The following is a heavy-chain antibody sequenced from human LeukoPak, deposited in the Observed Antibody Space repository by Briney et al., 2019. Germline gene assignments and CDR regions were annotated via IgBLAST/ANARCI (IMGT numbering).Heavy chain of an antibody. CDR2: IYHSGST. Sequence: PSETLSLTCAVSGYSISSGYYWGWIRQPPGKGLEWIGSIYHSGSTYYNPSLKSRVTISVDTSKNQFSLKLSSVTAADTAVYYCARGSETLMGAFDIWGQGTMVTVSS. D-gene: IGHD2-8*01. CDR3: ARGSETLMGAFDI. CDR1: GYSISSGYY. J-gene: IGHJ3*02. V-gene: IGHV4-38-2*01.